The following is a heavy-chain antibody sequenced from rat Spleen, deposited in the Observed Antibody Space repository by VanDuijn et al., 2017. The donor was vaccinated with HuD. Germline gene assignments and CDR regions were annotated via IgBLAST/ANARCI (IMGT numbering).Heavy chain of an antibody. Sequence: EVQLVESDGGLVQPGRSLKLSCAASGFTFRDYYMAWVRQAPGKGLEWIATITHTDYNTYYPDSVKGRFTISRDNAKSTLYLQMDSLRSEDTATYYCARHSYAPIYVMDAWGQGASVTVSS. D-gene: IGHD1-12*01. CDR3: ARHSYAPIYVMDA. J-gene: IGHJ4*01. CDR1: GFTFRDYY. V-gene: IGHV5-29*01. CDR2: ITHTDYNT.